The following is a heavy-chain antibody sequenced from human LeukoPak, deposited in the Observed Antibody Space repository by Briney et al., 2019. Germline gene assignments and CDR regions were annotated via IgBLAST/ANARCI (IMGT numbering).Heavy chain of an antibody. CDR1: GFTFRSYV. J-gene: IGHJ3*02. CDR2: ISTSGAAI. D-gene: IGHD4-17*01. V-gene: IGHV3-48*03. Sequence: GGSLRLSCAASGFTFRSYVMNWVRRAPGKGLEWLSYISTSGAAIYYADSVKGRFTISRDNAKSSLDLRMDSLRVEDTAVYYCAREGYGDYDTDAFDIWGQGTMVTVSS. CDR3: AREGYGDYDTDAFDI.